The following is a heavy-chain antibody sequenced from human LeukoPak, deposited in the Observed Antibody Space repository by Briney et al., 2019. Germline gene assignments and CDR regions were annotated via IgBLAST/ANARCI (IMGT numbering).Heavy chain of an antibody. CDR3: ARDYVVGFDY. D-gene: IGHD1-26*01. CDR2: IKQDGSEK. V-gene: IGHV3-7*01. CDR1: GFTFSSYA. Sequence: GGSLRLSCAASGFTFSSYAMSWVRQAPGKGLEWVANIKQDGSEKYYVDSVKGRFTISRDNAKNSLYLQMNSLRAEDTAVYYCARDYVVGFDYWGQGTLVTVSS. J-gene: IGHJ4*02.